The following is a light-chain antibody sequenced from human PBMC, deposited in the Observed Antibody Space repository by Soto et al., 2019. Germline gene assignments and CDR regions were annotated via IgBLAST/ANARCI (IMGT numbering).Light chain of an antibody. CDR2: GVS. Sequence: EIVLTQSPGTLSLSPGERATLSCRASQSVRSSYLAWYQQKLGQAPRLLIYGVSNRATGIQDRFSGSGSGTDFTLTISRLESEDFAVYYCQQYGTSPSTFGQGTKVEIK. CDR1: QSVRSSY. J-gene: IGKJ1*01. V-gene: IGKV3-20*01. CDR3: QQYGTSPST.